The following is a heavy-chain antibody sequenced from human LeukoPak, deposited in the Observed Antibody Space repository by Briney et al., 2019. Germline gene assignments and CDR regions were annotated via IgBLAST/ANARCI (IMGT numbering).Heavy chain of an antibody. J-gene: IGHJ4*02. Sequence: GGSLRLSCAASGFTVSGNYMSWVRQAPGKGLEWVSVIYSGGSTYYADSVKGRFTISRDNSKNTLYLQMNSLRAEDTAVYYCARGLNDYGELYFDYWGQETLVTVSS. CDR2: IYSGGST. D-gene: IGHD4-17*01. V-gene: IGHV3-53*01. CDR3: ARGLNDYGELYFDY. CDR1: GFTVSGNY.